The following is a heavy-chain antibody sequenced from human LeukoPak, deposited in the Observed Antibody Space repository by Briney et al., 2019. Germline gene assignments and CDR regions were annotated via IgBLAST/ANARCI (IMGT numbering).Heavy chain of an antibody. CDR1: GFTFSNYW. J-gene: IGHJ6*02. CDR3: ARDGQGHSYGVLGYYYYYGMDV. Sequence: GGSLRLSCAASGFTFSNYWMSWVRQAPGKGLEWVAVISYDGSNKYYADSVKGRFTISRDNSKNTLYLQMNSLRAEDTAVYYCARDGQGHSYGVLGYYYYYGMDVWGQGTTVTVSS. D-gene: IGHD5-18*01. CDR2: ISYDGSNK. V-gene: IGHV3-30-3*01.